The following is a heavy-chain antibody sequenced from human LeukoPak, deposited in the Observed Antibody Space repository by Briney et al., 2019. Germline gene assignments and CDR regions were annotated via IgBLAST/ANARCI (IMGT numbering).Heavy chain of an antibody. CDR3: ARAHGSPSVRLFDT. CDR2: IYHSGRA. V-gene: IGHV4-30-4*01. CDR1: GGSISSGDYY. J-gene: IGHJ4*02. Sequence: SGTLSLTCTVSGGSISSGDYYWSWIRQPPGKGLEWFGYIYHSGRAYYNPSLKSRLTMSIDTSRNQFSLRLSSVTAADTAVYYCARAHGSPSVRLFDTWGQGTLVTVSS. D-gene: IGHD3-10*01.